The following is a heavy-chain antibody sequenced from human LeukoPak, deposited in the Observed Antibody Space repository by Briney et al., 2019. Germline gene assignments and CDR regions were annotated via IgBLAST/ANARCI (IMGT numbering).Heavy chain of an antibody. V-gene: IGHV1-8*01. Sequence: ASVKVSSKPSVYTFTRYDINWVRQATAHGLEWMGWMNLNSGNTGYAQKFQARDTITRNTYISTAYMELSSVRCEDRAVYLCARGLYCSNTIWYDYWGQGTLVTVSS. CDR1: VYTFTRYD. CDR2: MNLNSGNT. D-gene: IGHD2-2*01. CDR3: ARGLYCSNTIWYDY. J-gene: IGHJ4*02.